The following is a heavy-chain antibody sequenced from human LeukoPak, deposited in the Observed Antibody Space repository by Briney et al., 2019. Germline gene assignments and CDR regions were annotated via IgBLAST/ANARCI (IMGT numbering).Heavy chain of an antibody. V-gene: IGHV3-23*01. D-gene: IGHD6-13*01. CDR1: GFTFSSYA. CDR2: MSGSGGST. Sequence: PGGPLRLSCAASGFTFSSYAMSWVRQAPGKGLEWVSAMSGSGGSTYYADSVKGRFTISRDNSKNTLYLQMNSLRAEDTAVYYCANLYSSSWYAAHWGQGTLVTVSS. J-gene: IGHJ4*02. CDR3: ANLYSSSWYAAH.